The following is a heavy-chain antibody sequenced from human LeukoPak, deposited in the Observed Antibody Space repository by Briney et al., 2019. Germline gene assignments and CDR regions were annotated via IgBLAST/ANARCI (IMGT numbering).Heavy chain of an antibody. CDR2: IDYSGAT. V-gene: IGHV4-31*03. J-gene: IGHJ6*02. CDR1: GGSITSGNYY. Sequence: SETLSLTCTVSGGSITSGNYYWSWMRQHPGKGLEWIGYIDYSGATYYNPSLKSRVTISIDTSKNQFSLKLSSVTAADTAVYYCARGHLSAIPYYSSYGMDVWGQGTTVTVSS. CDR3: ARGHLSAIPYYSSYGMDV. D-gene: IGHD2-2*02.